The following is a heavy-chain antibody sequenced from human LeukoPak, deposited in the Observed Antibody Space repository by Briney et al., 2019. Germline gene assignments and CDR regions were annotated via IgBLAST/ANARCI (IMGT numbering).Heavy chain of an antibody. D-gene: IGHD4-17*01. J-gene: IGHJ4*02. CDR3: ARVGRYGDYYPSGSTYDY. V-gene: IGHV4-38-2*02. Sequence: SETLSLTCTVSGYSISSGYYWGWIRQPPGKGLEWIGSIYHSGSTYYNPSLKSRVTISVDTSKNQFSLKLSSVTAADTAVYYCARVGRYGDYYPSGSTYDYWGQGTLVTVSS. CDR1: GYSISSGYY. CDR2: IYHSGST.